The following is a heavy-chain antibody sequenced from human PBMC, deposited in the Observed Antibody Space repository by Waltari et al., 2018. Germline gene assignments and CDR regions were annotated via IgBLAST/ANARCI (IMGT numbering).Heavy chain of an antibody. CDR2: TFYRSNWRN. Sequence: QVQLQQSGPGLVKPSQTLSLTCAIPGDTVSSSTAAWNWIRQSPSRGLEWLGRTFYRSNWRNEDATSVDSRIIITPDTSKNQFSLQLKSVTPEDTAVYYCVRGGGLFDLWGQGSLVTVSS. CDR3: VRGGGLFDL. CDR1: GDTVSSSTAA. D-gene: IGHD3-16*01. V-gene: IGHV6-1*01. J-gene: IGHJ5*02.